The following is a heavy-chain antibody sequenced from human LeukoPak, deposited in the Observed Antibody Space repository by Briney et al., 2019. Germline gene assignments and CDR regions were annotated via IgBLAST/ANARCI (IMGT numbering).Heavy chain of an antibody. J-gene: IGHJ4*02. CDR3: ARRDYLNFDY. V-gene: IGHV4-39*01. CDR1: GGSISSSSYY. Sequence: SETLSLTCTVSGGSISSSSYYWGWIRQPPGKGLEWIGSIYYSGSTYYNPSLKSRVTISVDTSKNQFSLKLSSVTAADTAVYYCARRDYLNFDYWGQGTLVTVSS. D-gene: IGHD3-16*01. CDR2: IYYSGST.